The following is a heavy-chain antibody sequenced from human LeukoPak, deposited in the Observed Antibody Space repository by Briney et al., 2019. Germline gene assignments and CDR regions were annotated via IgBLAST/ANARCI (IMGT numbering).Heavy chain of an antibody. D-gene: IGHD1-7*01. Sequence: PSQTLSLTCTVSGGSISSGGYYWSWIRQHPGKDLEWIGYIYYSGSTYYNPSLKSRVTMSVDTSKNQFSLKLSSVTAADTAVYYCARVITGTTVGLGYYYYGMDVWGQGITVTVPS. CDR1: GGSISSGGYY. CDR2: IYYSGST. J-gene: IGHJ6*02. CDR3: ARVITGTTVGLGYYYYGMDV. V-gene: IGHV4-31*03.